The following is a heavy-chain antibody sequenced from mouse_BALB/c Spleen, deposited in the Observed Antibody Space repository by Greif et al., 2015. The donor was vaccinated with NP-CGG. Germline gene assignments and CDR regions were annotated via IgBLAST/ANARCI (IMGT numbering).Heavy chain of an antibody. CDR3: ARGNDYGRFAY. J-gene: IGHJ3*01. CDR1: GYTFSSYW. CDR2: ILPGSGST. V-gene: IGHV1-9*01. Sequence: QVQLQQSGAELMKPGASVKISCKATGYTFSSYWIERVKQRPGHGLEWIGEILPGSGSTNYNEKFKGKATFTADTSSNTAYMQLSSLTSEDSAVYYCARGNDYGRFAYWGQGTLVTVSA. D-gene: IGHD2-4*01.